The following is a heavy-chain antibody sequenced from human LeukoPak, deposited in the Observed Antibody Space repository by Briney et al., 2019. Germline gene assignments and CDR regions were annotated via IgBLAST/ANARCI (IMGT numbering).Heavy chain of an antibody. V-gene: IGHV1-2*02. Sequence: GASVKVSCKASGYTFTGYYMHWVRQAPEQGLEWMGWINPNSGGTNYAQKFQGRVTMTRDTSISTAYMELSRLRSDDTAVYYCARDASLSTVTTFVVYWGQGTLVTVSS. CDR1: GYTFTGYY. CDR2: INPNSGGT. J-gene: IGHJ4*02. D-gene: IGHD4-17*01. CDR3: ARDASLSTVTTFVVY.